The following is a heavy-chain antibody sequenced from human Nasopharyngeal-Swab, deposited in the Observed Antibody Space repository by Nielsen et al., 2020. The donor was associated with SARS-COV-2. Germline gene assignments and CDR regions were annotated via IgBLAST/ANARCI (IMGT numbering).Heavy chain of an antibody. CDR1: GFTFSSYG. J-gene: IGHJ4*02. CDR3: AKHSGWYYFDY. V-gene: IGHV3-30*18. CDR2: ISYDGSNK. D-gene: IGHD6-19*01. Sequence: GSLRLSCAASGFTFSSYGMHWVRQAPGKGLEWVAAISYDGSNKYYADSVKGRFTISRDNSKNTLYLQMSSLRAEDTAVYYCAKHSGWYYFDYWGQGTLVTVSS.